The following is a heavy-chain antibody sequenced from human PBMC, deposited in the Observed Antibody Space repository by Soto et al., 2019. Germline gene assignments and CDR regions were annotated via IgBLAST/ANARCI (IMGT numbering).Heavy chain of an antibody. V-gene: IGHV1-18*04. D-gene: IGHD5-18*01. CDR2: ISGKNDKR. CDR1: GYTFIRYG. Sequence: QGQLVQSGGEIKKPGASVNVSCKASGYTFIRYGISWVRQAPGQGFEWMGWISGKNDKRNHAQKFRGRITMTTDTSTHTAYLEVRSLGSDDTAISYGAREGNGYEDYWGQGTLVTVSS. J-gene: IGHJ4*02. CDR3: AREGNGYEDY.